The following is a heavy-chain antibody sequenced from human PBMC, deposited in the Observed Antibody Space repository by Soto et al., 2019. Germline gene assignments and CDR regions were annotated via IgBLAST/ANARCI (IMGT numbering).Heavy chain of an antibody. CDR2: ISYDGSNK. J-gene: IGHJ4*02. D-gene: IGHD1-20*01. V-gene: IGHV3-30*18. CDR1: GFTFSSSG. CDR3: AKEFHSWNSFDY. Sequence: QVQLVESGGGVVQPGRSLRLSCAASGFTFSSSGMHWVRQAPGKGVEWVAVISYDGSNKFYADSVKGRFTISRDNFRNTLYLQMNSLRAEDTAVYYCAKEFHSWNSFDYWGQGTLVTVSS.